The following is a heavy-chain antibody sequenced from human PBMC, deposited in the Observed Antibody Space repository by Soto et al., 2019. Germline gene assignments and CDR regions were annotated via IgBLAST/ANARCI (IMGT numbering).Heavy chain of an antibody. CDR3: ARLVARTQYYFDF. Sequence: ETLSLTCPVSGVSISSISHSWGWIRQSPGQGLEGIGSIFYNWITYYNPSLKSRVTISADTSKNHFSRMLRPGTVEDTVVYSCARLVARTQYYFDFWGQGSLVTVYS. CDR2: IFYNWIT. D-gene: IGHD2-21*01. CDR1: GVSISSISHS. V-gene: IGHV4-39*02. J-gene: IGHJ4*02.